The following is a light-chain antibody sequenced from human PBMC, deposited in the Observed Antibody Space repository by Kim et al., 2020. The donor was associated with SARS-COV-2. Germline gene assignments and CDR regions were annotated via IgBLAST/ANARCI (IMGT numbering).Light chain of an antibody. V-gene: IGKV3-15*01. CDR2: RAS. Sequence: PGDRATLSCRASQSVGYDLAWYQQRPGQAPRLLIYRASTRATGIPDRFSGRGSGTEFTLTISSLQSEDFAVYYCQQYNDGPPYTFGQGTKLEIK. CDR3: QQYNDGPPYT. J-gene: IGKJ2*01. CDR1: QSVGYD.